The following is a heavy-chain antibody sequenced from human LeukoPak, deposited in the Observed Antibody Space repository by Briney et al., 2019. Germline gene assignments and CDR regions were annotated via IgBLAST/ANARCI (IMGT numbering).Heavy chain of an antibody. D-gene: IGHD2-2*01. V-gene: IGHV4-59*12. CDR1: GGSISSYY. Sequence: SETLSLTCTVSGGSISSYYWSWIRQPPGKGLEWIGYIYYSGSTNYNPSLKSRVTISVDTSKNQFSLKLSSVTAADTAVYYCARGRNVVVVPAAGYYMDVWGKGTTVTVSS. J-gene: IGHJ6*03. CDR3: ARGRNVVVVPAAGYYMDV. CDR2: IYYSGST.